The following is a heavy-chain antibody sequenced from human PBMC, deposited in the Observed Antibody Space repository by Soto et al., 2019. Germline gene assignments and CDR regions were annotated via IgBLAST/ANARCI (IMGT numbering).Heavy chain of an antibody. CDR1: RLTHYRIC. V-gene: IGHV1-18*01. Sequence: GAPAEASSQDSRLTHYRICRCSVRQAPGQGREWMGWISAYNGNTNYAQNLQGRVTMTTDTSTSTAYMELRSLRSDDTAVYYCARGFSISSHDAFDICGQGTMVTVSS. J-gene: IGHJ3*02. CDR2: ISAYNGNT. D-gene: IGHD2-2*02. CDR3: ARGFSISSHDAFDI.